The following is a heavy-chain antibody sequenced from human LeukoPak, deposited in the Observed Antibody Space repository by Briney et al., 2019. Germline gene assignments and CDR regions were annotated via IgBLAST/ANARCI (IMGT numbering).Heavy chain of an antibody. J-gene: IGHJ4*02. CDR2: ISGGGGRT. Sequence: GGSLRLSCEASGFTFTNFAMSWVGQVPGKGLKWFSRISGGGGRTYIHTYYSDSVEGRFTISRDNSKNTLYLQMNSLRAEDTAVYFCAKDRSPFEYWGQGTLVTVSS. CDR1: GFTFTNFA. CDR3: AKDRSPFEY. V-gene: IGHV3-23*01.